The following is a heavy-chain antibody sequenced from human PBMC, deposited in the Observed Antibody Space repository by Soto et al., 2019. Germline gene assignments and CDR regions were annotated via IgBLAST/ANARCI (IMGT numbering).Heavy chain of an antibody. CDR1: GGSFSGYY. CDR2: INHSGST. D-gene: IGHD4-17*01. CDR3: ASKNDYGDSYPYRAFDY. J-gene: IGHJ4*02. Sequence: PSETLSLTCAVYGGSFSGYYWSWIRQPPGKGLEWIGEINHSGSTNYNPSLKSRVTISVDTSKNQFSLKLSSVTAADTAVYYCASKNDYGDSYPYRAFDYWGQGTLVTVSS. V-gene: IGHV4-34*01.